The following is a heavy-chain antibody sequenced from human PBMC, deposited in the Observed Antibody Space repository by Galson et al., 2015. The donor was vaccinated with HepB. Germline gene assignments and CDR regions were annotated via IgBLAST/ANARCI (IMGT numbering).Heavy chain of an antibody. CDR3: ARHGVETLGGYSYGFFDY. CDR2: IYYSGST. CDR1: GGSISSSSYY. D-gene: IGHD5-18*01. Sequence: LSLTCTVSGGSISSSSYYWGWIRQPPGKGLEWIGSIYYSGSTYYNPSLKSRVTISVDTSKNQFSLKLGSVTAADTAVYYCARHGVETLGGYSYGFFDYWGQGTLVTVSS. J-gene: IGHJ4*02. V-gene: IGHV4-39*01.